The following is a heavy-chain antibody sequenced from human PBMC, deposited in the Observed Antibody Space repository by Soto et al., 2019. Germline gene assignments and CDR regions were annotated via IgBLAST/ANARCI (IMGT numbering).Heavy chain of an antibody. CDR1: GFSRGSDY. J-gene: IGHJ4*02. CDR2: IKSDVSYT. V-gene: IGHV3-74*01. D-gene: IGHD6-19*01. CDR3: ARLYSRGWYDK. Sequence: VCLTLACAAPGFSRGSDYMHWVRQAPGKGLVWVSRIKSDVSYTNYADSVKGRFTISRGNAKNTLYLQMDSLRAEETAVYSCARLYSRGWYDKWGQGTLVTVS.